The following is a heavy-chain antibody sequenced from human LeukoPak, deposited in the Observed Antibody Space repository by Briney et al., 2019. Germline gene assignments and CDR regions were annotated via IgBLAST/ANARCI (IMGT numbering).Heavy chain of an antibody. J-gene: IGHJ4*02. CDR3: ARIIPGEATGDY. V-gene: IGHV3-23*01. CDR1: GFTFPNYT. Sequence: TGGSLRLSCAASGFTFPNYTMSWVRQAPGKGLEWVSAITASGGSTFYADSVRGRFTISRDNAKNSLYLQMNSLRAEDTAVYYCARIIPGEATGDYWGQGTLVTVSS. CDR2: ITASGGST. D-gene: IGHD7-27*01.